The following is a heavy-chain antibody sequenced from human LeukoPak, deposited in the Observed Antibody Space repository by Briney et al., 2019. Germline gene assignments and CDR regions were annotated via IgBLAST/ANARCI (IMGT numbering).Heavy chain of an antibody. V-gene: IGHV1-18*01. Sequence: ASVKVSCKASGYTFTSYGISWVRQAPGQGLEWMGWISAYNGNTNYAQKLQGRVTMTTDTSTSTAYMELRSLRSDDTAVYYCAREKTVAGTSDFDYWGQGTLVTVSS. J-gene: IGHJ4*02. CDR2: ISAYNGNT. CDR3: AREKTVAGTSDFDY. D-gene: IGHD6-19*01. CDR1: GYTFTSYG.